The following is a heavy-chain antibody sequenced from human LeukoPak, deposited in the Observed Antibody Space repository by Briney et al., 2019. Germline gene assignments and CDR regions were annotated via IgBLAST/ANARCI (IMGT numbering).Heavy chain of an antibody. CDR1: GFTFSSYE. CDR2: ISSSGSTI. J-gene: IGHJ4*02. CDR3: ARGPYYDYVWGSYRYEYFDY. Sequence: PGGSLRLSCAASGFTFSSYEMNWVRQAPGKGLEWVSYISSSGSTIYYADSVKGRFTISRDNAKNSLYLQVNSLRAEDTAVYYCARGPYYDYVWGSYRYEYFDYWGQGTLVTVSS. D-gene: IGHD3-16*02. V-gene: IGHV3-48*03.